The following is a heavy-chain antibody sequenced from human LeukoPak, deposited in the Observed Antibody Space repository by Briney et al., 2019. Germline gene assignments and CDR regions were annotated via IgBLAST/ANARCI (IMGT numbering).Heavy chain of an antibody. Sequence: PGGSLRLSCAASGFTFSSYSMNWVRQAPGKGLEWVSSISSSSSYIYYADSVKGRFTISRDNSKNTLYLQMNSLRAEDTAVYYCAKDSGSYSEYFQHWGQGTLVTVSS. V-gene: IGHV3-21*04. CDR3: AKDSGSYSEYFQH. D-gene: IGHD1-26*01. CDR2: ISSSSSYI. J-gene: IGHJ1*01. CDR1: GFTFSSYS.